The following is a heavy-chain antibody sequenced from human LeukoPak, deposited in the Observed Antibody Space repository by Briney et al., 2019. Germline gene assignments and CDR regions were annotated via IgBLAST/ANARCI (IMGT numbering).Heavy chain of an antibody. D-gene: IGHD3-10*01. J-gene: IGHJ4*02. Sequence: SETLSLTCTVSGGSISSGGYYWNWIRQPPEKGLEWIGYIHHSGTTYYNPSLKSRVTISVDRSKNQFSLKLSSVTAADTAVYYCAKGYYYGSGTYADPFDFWGQGTLVTVSS. V-gene: IGHV4-30-2*01. CDR2: IHHSGTT. CDR1: GGSISSGGYY. CDR3: AKGYYYGSGTYADPFDF.